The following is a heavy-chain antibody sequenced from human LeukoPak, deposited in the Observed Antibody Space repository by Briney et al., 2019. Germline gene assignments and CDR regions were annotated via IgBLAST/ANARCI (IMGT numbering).Heavy chain of an antibody. D-gene: IGHD2-15*01. CDR3: ARGGSSIYYYYYMDA. V-gene: IGHV3-30*04. J-gene: IGHJ6*03. Sequence: GGSLRLSCAASGFTFSSYAMHWVRQAPGKGLEWVAVISYDGSNKYYADSVKGRFTISRDNSKNTLYLQMNSLRAEDTAVYYCARGGSSIYYYYYMDAWGKGTTVIVSS. CDR2: ISYDGSNK. CDR1: GFTFSSYA.